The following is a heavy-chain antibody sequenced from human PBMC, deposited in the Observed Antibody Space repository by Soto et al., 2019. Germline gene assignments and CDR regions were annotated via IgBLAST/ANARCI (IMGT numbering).Heavy chain of an antibody. Sequence: QITLKESGPTLVKPTQTLTLTCTFSGFSLSTSGVGVGWIRQPPGKALEWLALIYWDDDKRYSPSLXXRXTXXKDPSKNQVVLTMTNMDPVDTATYYCAHSSSTFDYWGQGTLVTVSS. CDR3: AHSSSTFDY. D-gene: IGHD3-3*02. CDR2: IYWDDDK. V-gene: IGHV2-5*02. CDR1: GFSLSTSGVG. J-gene: IGHJ4*02.